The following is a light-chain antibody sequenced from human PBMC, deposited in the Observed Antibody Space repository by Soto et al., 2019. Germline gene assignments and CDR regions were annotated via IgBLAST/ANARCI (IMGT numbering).Light chain of an antibody. CDR2: GAS. J-gene: IGKJ1*01. V-gene: IGKV1-39*01. Sequence: DIHMTQSPSSLSASVGDTVTITCRASQNIDMYLNWYQQKPGKAPRVLISGASNLQSGVPSRFSGSGSGTDFPLTISSLQPEDFASYFCQHTFNSPAWTFGQGTKVEVK. CDR3: QHTFNSPAWT. CDR1: QNIDMY.